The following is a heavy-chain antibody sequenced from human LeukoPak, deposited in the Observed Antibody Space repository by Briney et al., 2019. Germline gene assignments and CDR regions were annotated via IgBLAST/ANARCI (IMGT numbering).Heavy chain of an antibody. D-gene: IGHD3-22*01. CDR3: AKGQLYYYDSSGYYRAYYFDY. V-gene: IGHV3-9*01. J-gene: IGHJ4*02. CDR1: GFTFADYA. CDR2: ISWNSGSI. Sequence: GGSLRLSCAASGFTFADYAMHWVRQAPGKGLEWVSGISWNSGSIGYADSVKGRFTISRDNAKNSLYLQMNSLRAEDTALYYCAKGQLYYYDSSGYYRAYYFDYWGQGTLVTVSS.